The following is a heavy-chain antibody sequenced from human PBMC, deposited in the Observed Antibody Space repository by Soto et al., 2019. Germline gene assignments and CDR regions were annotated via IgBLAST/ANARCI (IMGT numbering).Heavy chain of an antibody. Sequence: SETLSLTCTVSGGSISSGDYYWSWIRQHPGKGLEWIGYIYYSGLTYYNPSLKSRVSISVDTSKNQFFLNLSSVTAADTAVYYCAKDWYNYGEFDYWGQGTLVTVSS. V-gene: IGHV4-31*03. CDR2: IYYSGLT. CDR1: GGSISSGDYY. J-gene: IGHJ4*02. CDR3: AKDWYNYGEFDY. D-gene: IGHD1-1*01.